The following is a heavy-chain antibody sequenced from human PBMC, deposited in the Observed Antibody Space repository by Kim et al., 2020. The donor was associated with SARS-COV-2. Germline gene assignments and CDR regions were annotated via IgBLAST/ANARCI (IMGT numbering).Heavy chain of an antibody. V-gene: IGHV5-10-1*01. D-gene: IGHD6-19*01. J-gene: IGHJ4*02. CDR3: ARLRESSGWAPADY. Sequence: SPSFQGHVTISADKSISTAYLQWSSLKASDTAMYYCARLRESSGWAPADYWGQGTLVTVSS.